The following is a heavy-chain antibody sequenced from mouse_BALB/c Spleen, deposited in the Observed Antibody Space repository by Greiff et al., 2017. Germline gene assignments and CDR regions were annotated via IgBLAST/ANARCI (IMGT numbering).Heavy chain of an antibody. J-gene: IGHJ2*01. CDR1: GFTFSSYA. CDR2: ISSGGST. D-gene: IGHD1-2*01. V-gene: IGHV5-6-5*01. Sequence: DVHLVESGGGLVKPGGSLKLSCAASGFTFSSYAMSWVRQTPEKRLEWVASISSGGSTYYPDSVKGRFTISRDNARNILYLQMSSLRSEDTAMYYCARGILRPDYFDYWGQGTTLTVSS. CDR3: ARGILRPDYFDY.